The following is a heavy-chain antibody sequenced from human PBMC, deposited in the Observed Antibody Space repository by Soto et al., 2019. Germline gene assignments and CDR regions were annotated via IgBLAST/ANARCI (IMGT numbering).Heavy chain of an antibody. D-gene: IGHD3-10*01. CDR2: ISGSGGST. Sequence: PGGSLRLSCAASGFTFSSYAMSWVRQAPGKGLEWVSAISGSGGSTYYADSVKGRFTISRDNSKNTLYLQMNSLRAEDTAVYYCSLSSWSWFGDLTPHYYYYAMDFWGPGTMVTVSS. J-gene: IGHJ6*02. V-gene: IGHV3-23*01. CDR1: GFTFSSYA. CDR3: SLSSWSWFGDLTPHYYYYAMDF.